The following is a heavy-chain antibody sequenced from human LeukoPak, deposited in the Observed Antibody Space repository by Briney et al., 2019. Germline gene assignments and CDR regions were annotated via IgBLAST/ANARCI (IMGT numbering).Heavy chain of an antibody. D-gene: IGHD5-24*01. Sequence: PGGSLRLSCAASGFTFSSYGMSWVRQAPGKGLEWVSAISGSGGSTYYADSVKGRFTISRDNAKNSLYLQMNSLRAEDTAVYYCARGRWLPGFDYWGQGTLVTVSS. CDR2: ISGSGGST. J-gene: IGHJ4*02. V-gene: IGHV3-23*01. CDR1: GFTFSSYG. CDR3: ARGRWLPGFDY.